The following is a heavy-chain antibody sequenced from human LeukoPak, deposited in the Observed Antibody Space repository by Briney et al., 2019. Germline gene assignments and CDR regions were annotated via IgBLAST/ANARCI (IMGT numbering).Heavy chain of an antibody. CDR3: AKWVGRYYDSSGYYGPVDY. Sequence: GGSLRLSCAASGFTFSSYWMSWVRQAPGKGLEWVSAISGSGGSTYYADSVKGRFTISRDNSKNTLYLQMNSLRAEDTAVYYCAKWVGRYYDSSGYYGPVDYWGQGTLVTVSS. CDR2: ISGSGGST. V-gene: IGHV3-23*01. D-gene: IGHD3-22*01. J-gene: IGHJ4*02. CDR1: GFTFSSYW.